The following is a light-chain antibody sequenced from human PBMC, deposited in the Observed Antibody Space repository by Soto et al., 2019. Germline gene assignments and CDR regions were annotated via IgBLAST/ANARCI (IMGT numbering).Light chain of an antibody. V-gene: IGKV3-20*01. CDR3: HYNGSSSPLP. J-gene: IGKJ4*01. CDR1: QSISSSE. CDR2: STS. Sequence: EIVLTQSPGTLSLSPGERATLSCRASQSISSSELAWYQQKPDQAPRLLVYSTSSRATGVPDKFSGSGSGTDFTLTISRLAPEDFAVYYCHYNGSSSPLPFGGGNKVEIK.